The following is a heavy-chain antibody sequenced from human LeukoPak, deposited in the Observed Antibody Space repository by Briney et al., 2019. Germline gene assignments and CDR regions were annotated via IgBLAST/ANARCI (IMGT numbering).Heavy chain of an antibody. CDR1: GYTFTGYY. J-gene: IGHJ4*02. Sequence: ASVKVSCKASGYTFTGYYMHWARQAPGQGLEWMGWINPNSGGTNYAQKFQGRVTMTRDTSISTAYMELSSLKSDDTAVYYCARGAQYPYATSYWGQGTLVTVSS. CDR2: INPNSGGT. V-gene: IGHV1-2*02. CDR3: ARGAQYPYATSY. D-gene: IGHD2-2*01.